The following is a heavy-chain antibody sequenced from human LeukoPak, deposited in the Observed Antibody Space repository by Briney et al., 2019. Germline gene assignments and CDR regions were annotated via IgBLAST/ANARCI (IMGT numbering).Heavy chain of an antibody. V-gene: IGHV1-8*01. CDR1: GYTFTSYD. J-gene: IGHJ6*02. Sequence: ASVKVSCKTSGYTFTSYDINWVRQATGQGLEWMGWMNPNSGNTAYAPKFQGRVTMTRDTSISTAYMELSSLRSEDTAVYCCARGGTLVQGITVLYGMDVWGQGTTVTVSS. CDR3: ARGGTLVQGITVLYGMDV. D-gene: IGHD3-10*01. CDR2: MNPNSGNT.